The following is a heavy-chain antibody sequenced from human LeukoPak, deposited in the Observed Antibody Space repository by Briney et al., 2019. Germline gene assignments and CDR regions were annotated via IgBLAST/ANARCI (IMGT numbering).Heavy chain of an antibody. Sequence: GGSLRLSCAASGFTFSSYAMTWVRQAPEKGLEWVSYISSSGSTIYYADSVKGRFTISRDNAKNSLYLQMDSLRVEDTAVYYCARLPTHYHDSGGYRGVDPWGQGTLVTVSS. D-gene: IGHD3-10*01. V-gene: IGHV3-48*04. CDR2: ISSSGSTI. CDR1: GFTFSSYA. J-gene: IGHJ5*02. CDR3: ARLPTHYHDSGGYRGVDP.